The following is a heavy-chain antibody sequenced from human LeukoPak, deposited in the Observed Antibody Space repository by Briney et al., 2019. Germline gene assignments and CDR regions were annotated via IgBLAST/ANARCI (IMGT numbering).Heavy chain of an antibody. CDR3: ARGIAVAGWQSYYYYYYMDV. J-gene: IGHJ6*03. Sequence: GGSLRLSCAASGFTFSSYGMHWVRQAPGKGLEWVAFIRYDGSNKYYADSVKGRFTISRDNSKNTLYLQMNSLRAEDTAVYYCARGIAVAGWQSYYYYYYMDVWGKGTTVTVSS. CDR2: IRYDGSNK. CDR1: GFTFSSYG. V-gene: IGHV3-30*02. D-gene: IGHD6-19*01.